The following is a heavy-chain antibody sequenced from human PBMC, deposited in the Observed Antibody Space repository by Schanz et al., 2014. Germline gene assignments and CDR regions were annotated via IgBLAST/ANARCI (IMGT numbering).Heavy chain of an antibody. Sequence: QVQLVQSGAEVRKPGASVKVSCKASGYTFISYGISWVRQAPGQGLEWLGWISAYNGNTNYAQKLQGRVTITRDTLASTAYMELSSLRSDDTAVYYCARDRRRYCSTASCLHDNWFDPWGQGTLVIVSS. D-gene: IGHD2-2*01. CDR3: ARDRRRYCSTASCLHDNWFDP. J-gene: IGHJ5*02. CDR1: GYTFISYG. V-gene: IGHV1-18*01. CDR2: ISAYNGNT.